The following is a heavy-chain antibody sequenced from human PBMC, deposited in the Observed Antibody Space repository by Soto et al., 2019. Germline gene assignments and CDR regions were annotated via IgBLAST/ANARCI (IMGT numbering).Heavy chain of an antibody. J-gene: IGHJ3*02. D-gene: IGHD3-22*01. CDR1: GYSFTSYW. V-gene: IGHV5-51*01. CDR3: ARICDSSGYYYVADDFEM. CDR2: IYPGDSDT. Sequence: PWDSLKISCKGSGYSFTSYWIGWVRQMPGKGLEWMGIIYPGDSDTRYSPSFQGQVTISADKSISTAYLQWSSLKASDTAMYYCARICDSSGYYYVADDFEMWGQGTLVTVS.